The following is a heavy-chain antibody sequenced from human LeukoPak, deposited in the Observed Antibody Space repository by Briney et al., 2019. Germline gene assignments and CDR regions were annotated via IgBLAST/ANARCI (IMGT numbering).Heavy chain of an antibody. V-gene: IGHV3-30*02. CDR1: GFTFSDHY. CDR2: IRYDGSNK. CDR3: AKDGRQRKTYFYGSGSANAFDI. D-gene: IGHD3-10*01. Sequence: PGGSLRLSCEASGFTFSDHYIDWVRQAPGKGLEWVAFIRYDGSNKYYADSVKGRFTISRDNSKNTLYLQMNSLRAEDTAVYYCAKDGRQRKTYFYGSGSANAFDIWGQGTMVTVSS. J-gene: IGHJ3*02.